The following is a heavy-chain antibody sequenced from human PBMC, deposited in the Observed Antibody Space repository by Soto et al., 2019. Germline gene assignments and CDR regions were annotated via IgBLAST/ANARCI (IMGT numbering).Heavy chain of an antibody. Sequence: QVQLQESGPGLVKPSQTLSLTCTVSGDSISSVDYYWTWFRQPPGKALEWIGYIYHSGSTYYNPSLASRGTVSVDTSKNQFSLRLTSVTAADAAVYFCARTAIIRGVTDYWGQGTLVTVSS. CDR1: GDSISSVDYY. CDR3: ARTAIIRGVTDY. J-gene: IGHJ4*02. D-gene: IGHD2-21*02. V-gene: IGHV4-30-4*01. CDR2: IYHSGST.